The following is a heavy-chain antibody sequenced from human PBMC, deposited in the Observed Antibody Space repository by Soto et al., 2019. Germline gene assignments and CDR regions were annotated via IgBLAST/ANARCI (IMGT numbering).Heavy chain of an antibody. V-gene: IGHV3-23*01. Sequence: HPGGSLRLSCAASGFTFSSYAMSWVRQAPGKGLEWVSAISGSGGSTYYADSVKGRFTISRDNSKNTLYLQMNSLRAEDTAVYYCAKDPELRFLEWLPDPNFDYWGQGTLVTVSS. CDR1: GFTFSSYA. D-gene: IGHD3-3*01. CDR3: AKDPELRFLEWLPDPNFDY. CDR2: ISGSGGST. J-gene: IGHJ4*02.